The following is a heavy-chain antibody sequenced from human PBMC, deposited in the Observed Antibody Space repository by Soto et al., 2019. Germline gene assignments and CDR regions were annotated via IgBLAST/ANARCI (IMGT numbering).Heavy chain of an antibody. V-gene: IGHV3-21*01. CDR2: ISSNSSYI. CDR3: ARDGAGMDFWSGYGMDV. J-gene: IGHJ6*02. Sequence: GGSLRLSCAASGFTFSSYSMNWVRQAPGKGLEWVSSISSNSSYIYYADSVKGRFTISRDNSKNTLYLQMNSLRAEDTAVYYCARDGAGMDFWSGYGMDVWGQGTTVTVSS. D-gene: IGHD3-3*01. CDR1: GFTFSSYS.